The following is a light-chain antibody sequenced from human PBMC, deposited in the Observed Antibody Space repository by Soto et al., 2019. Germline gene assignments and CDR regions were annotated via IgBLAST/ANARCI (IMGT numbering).Light chain of an antibody. V-gene: IGKV3-11*01. Sequence: VVLTQSPGTLSLSPGDRASLSCRASQNVRTYLVWYQQKPGQAPRLLIFDASNRATGIPTRFSGSGSGTDFTLTISSLQPEDFAVYYCQHRSVWPYTFGHGTKVEIK. J-gene: IGKJ2*01. CDR1: QNVRTY. CDR2: DAS. CDR3: QHRSVWPYT.